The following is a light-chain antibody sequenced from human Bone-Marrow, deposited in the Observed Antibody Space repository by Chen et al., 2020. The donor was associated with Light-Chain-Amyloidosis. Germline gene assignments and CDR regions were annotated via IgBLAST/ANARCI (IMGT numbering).Light chain of an antibody. Sequence: SYELTQPPSVSVSPGQTARITCSGDDLPTKYAYWYQQKPGKAPGLVIHREPERPAGISERFSGSSSGTTATLTISGVQAEDEADYHCQSADSSGTYEVIFGGGTKLTVL. CDR3: QSADSSGTYEVI. V-gene: IGLV3-25*03. CDR2: REP. CDR1: DLPTKY. J-gene: IGLJ2*01.